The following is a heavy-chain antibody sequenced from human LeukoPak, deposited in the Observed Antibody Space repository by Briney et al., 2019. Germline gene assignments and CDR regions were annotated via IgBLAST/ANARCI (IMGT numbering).Heavy chain of an antibody. CDR2: ITSSGSAI. CDR3: TRGEYETYYDSWSGYSIGWFDS. V-gene: IGHV3-48*03. Sequence: AGGSLRLSCAASGFTFSYYEMDWVRQAPGKGLEWVSYITSSGSAIHYADSVKGRFTISRDNAKNSLYLQMNSLRAEDTALYYCTRGEYETYYDSWSGYSIGWFDSWGQGVLVTVSS. CDR1: GFTFSYYE. D-gene: IGHD3-3*01. J-gene: IGHJ5*01.